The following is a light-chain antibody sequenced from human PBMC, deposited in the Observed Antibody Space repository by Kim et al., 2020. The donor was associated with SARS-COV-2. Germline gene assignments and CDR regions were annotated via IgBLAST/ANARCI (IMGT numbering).Light chain of an antibody. J-gene: IGKJ3*01. Sequence: APLSLSPGERATLSCRASQSVSSYLAWYQQNPGQAPRLLIYDASNRATGIPARFSGSGSGTDFTLTISSLEPEDFAVYYCQQRSSFGPGTKVDIK. CDR3: QQRSS. CDR1: QSVSSY. V-gene: IGKV3-11*01. CDR2: DAS.